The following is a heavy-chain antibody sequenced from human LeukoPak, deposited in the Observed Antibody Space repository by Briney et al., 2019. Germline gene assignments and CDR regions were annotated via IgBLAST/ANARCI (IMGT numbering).Heavy chain of an antibody. J-gene: IGHJ4*02. Sequence: PGGSLRLPCAASGFTVSSKYMSWVRQAPGKGLEWVSVVYSGGSTYYADSVKGRFTISRDNSKNTLYLQMNSLRAEDTAVYYCASLITMVRAVVHDYSGQGTLVTVSS. CDR3: ASLITMVRAVVHDY. CDR2: VYSGGST. CDR1: GFTVSSKY. D-gene: IGHD3-10*01. V-gene: IGHV3-53*01.